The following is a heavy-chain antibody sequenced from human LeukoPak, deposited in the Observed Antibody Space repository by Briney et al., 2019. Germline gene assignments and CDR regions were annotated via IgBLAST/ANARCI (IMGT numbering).Heavy chain of an antibody. Sequence: PGGSLRLSCAASGFTFSSYGMHWVRQAPGKGLEWVAFIRYDGSNKYYADSVKGRFTISRDNSKNTLYLQMNSLRAEDTAVYYCAKEGYYYDSSGYYYWGQGTLVTVSS. J-gene: IGHJ4*02. CDR1: GFTFSSYG. CDR3: AKEGYYYDSSGYYY. CDR2: IRYDGSNK. V-gene: IGHV3-30*02. D-gene: IGHD3-22*01.